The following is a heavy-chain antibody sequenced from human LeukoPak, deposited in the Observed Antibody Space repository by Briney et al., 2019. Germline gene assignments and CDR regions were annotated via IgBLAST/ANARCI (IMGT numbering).Heavy chain of an antibody. D-gene: IGHD6-13*01. CDR2: TYYRSKWYN. CDR3: AREPRRERAAAGTDPSWFDP. Sequence: SQTLSLTCAISGDSVSSNSAAWNWIRQSPSRGLEWLGSTYYRSKWYNDYAVSVKSRITINPDTSKNQFSLQLNSVTPEDTAVYYCAREPRRERAAAGTDPSWFDPWGQGTLVTVSS. CDR1: GDSVSSNSAA. J-gene: IGHJ5*02. V-gene: IGHV6-1*01.